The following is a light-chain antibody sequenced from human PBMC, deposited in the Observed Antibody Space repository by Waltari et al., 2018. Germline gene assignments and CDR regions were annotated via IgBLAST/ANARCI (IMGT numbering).Light chain of an antibody. CDR2: EVS. V-gene: IGLV2-23*02. Sequence: QSALTQPASVSGSPGQSITITCTATASDVRSYNFVSWYQQHPGKAPKLLIYEVSRRPSGVSSRFSASKSGNTASLTISALQADDEADYYCCSYAGSSTYVFGSGTKITVL. CDR3: CSYAGSSTYV. J-gene: IGLJ1*01. CDR1: ASDVRSYNF.